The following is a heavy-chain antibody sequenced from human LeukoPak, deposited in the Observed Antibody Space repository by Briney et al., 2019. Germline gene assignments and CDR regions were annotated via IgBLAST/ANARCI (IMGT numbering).Heavy chain of an antibody. J-gene: IGHJ4*02. D-gene: IGHD1-26*01. CDR3: TKFRGVSWDLLALDY. Sequence: PGASLRLSCVASGFTFSGNAMSWVRQTPGEGLEWVSAISAGGDGTYYADSVKGRFTISRDNSKNTLYLQMNSLRAEDTAMYYCTKFRGVSWDLLALDYWGQGALVTVSS. CDR1: GFTFSGNA. V-gene: IGHV3-23*01. CDR2: ISAGGDGT.